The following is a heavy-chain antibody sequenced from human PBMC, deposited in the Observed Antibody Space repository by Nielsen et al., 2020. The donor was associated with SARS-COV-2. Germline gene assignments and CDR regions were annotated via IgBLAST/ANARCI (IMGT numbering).Heavy chain of an antibody. Sequence: GGSLRLSCAASGFTFSSYGMHWVRQAPGKGLEWVAVISYDGSNKYYADSVKGRFTISGDNSKNTLYLQMNSLRAEDTAVYYCARDHGGYPSYWGQGTLVTVSS. J-gene: IGHJ4*02. D-gene: IGHD4-23*01. CDR3: ARDHGGYPSY. CDR1: GFTFSSYG. V-gene: IGHV3-30*03. CDR2: ISYDGSNK.